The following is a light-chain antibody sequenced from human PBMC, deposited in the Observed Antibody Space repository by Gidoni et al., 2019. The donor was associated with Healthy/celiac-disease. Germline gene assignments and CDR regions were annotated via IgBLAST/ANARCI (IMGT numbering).Light chain of an antibody. Sequence: DIQMTQSPSSLSASVGDRVTITCQASQDISNYLNLYQQKPGKAPKLLIYDASNVETGVPSRFSGSGSGTDFTFTSSSMQPEDIATYYCQQYDNLPYTVGQGTKLEIK. CDR2: DAS. CDR1: QDISNY. V-gene: IGKV1-33*01. CDR3: QQYDNLPYT. J-gene: IGKJ2*01.